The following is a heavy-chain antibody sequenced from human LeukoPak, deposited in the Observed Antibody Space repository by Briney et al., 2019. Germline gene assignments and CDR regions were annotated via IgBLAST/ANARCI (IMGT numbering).Heavy chain of an antibody. CDR3: ARGLYDSSGYYLDYFDY. D-gene: IGHD3-22*01. J-gene: IGHJ4*02. CDR1: GFTFSSYA. Sequence: PGGSLRLSCAASGFTFSSYAMHWVRQAPGKGLEWVAVIPYDGSNKYYADSVKGRFTISRDNSKNTLYLQMNSLRAEDTAVYYCARGLYDSSGYYLDYFDYWGQGTLVTVSS. V-gene: IGHV3-30-3*01. CDR2: IPYDGSNK.